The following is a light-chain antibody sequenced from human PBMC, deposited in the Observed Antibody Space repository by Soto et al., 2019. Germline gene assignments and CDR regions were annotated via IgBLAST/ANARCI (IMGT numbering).Light chain of an antibody. Sequence: QSVLTQPPSVSGAPGQTVTISCSGTSSNFGAGYDAHWYQQLPGTAAKLLIYANSNRPSGVPDRFSGSKSGTSASLAITGLQAEDEADYYCQSYDNSLSGSRVFGGGTKVTVL. V-gene: IGLV1-40*01. CDR1: SSNFGAGYD. CDR2: ANS. J-gene: IGLJ3*02. CDR3: QSYDNSLSGSRV.